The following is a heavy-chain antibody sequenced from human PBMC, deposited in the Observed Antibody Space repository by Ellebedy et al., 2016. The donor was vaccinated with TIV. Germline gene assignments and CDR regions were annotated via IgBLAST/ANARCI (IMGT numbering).Heavy chain of an antibody. D-gene: IGHD2-15*01. J-gene: IGHJ4*02. CDR2: MNPNSGNT. CDR3: SRRHGGCSGGNCYTIDY. Sequence: AASVKVSCKASGYTFTSYDINWVRQATGQGPEWMGWMNPNSGNTGYAQMFQGRVTMTRNTSISTAYMELSSLRYEDTAVHYCSRRHGGCSGGNCYTIDYWGQGTLVTVSS. CDR1: GYTFTSYD. V-gene: IGHV1-8*01.